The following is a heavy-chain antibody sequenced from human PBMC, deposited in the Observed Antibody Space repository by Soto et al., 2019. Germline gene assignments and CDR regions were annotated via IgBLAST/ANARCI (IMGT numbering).Heavy chain of an antibody. J-gene: IGHJ4*02. V-gene: IGHV3-7*03. CDR2: IKPDGSEK. Sequence: GGSLRLSCATSGFTFRSYWMTWVRQAPGKGPEWVANIKPDGSEKQYVDSVKGRFTVSRDNAKKSLDLQMNSLRVEDTAVYYCARAEDYDFWSGPPKYFDNWGQGTQVTDSS. CDR1: GFTFRSYW. CDR3: ARAEDYDFWSGPPKYFDN. D-gene: IGHD3-3*01.